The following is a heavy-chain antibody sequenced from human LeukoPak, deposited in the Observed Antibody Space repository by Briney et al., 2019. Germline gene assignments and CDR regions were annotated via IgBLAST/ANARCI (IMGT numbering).Heavy chain of an antibody. J-gene: IGHJ4*02. D-gene: IGHD3-22*01. V-gene: IGHV3-23*01. CDR1: GFTFSSYA. Sequence: GRSLRLSCAASGFTFSSYAMSWVRQAPGKGLAWVSTISGGSGSTYCADSVKGRFTISRDNSKNTLYLQMNSLRDEDTAVYYCAKHRFESGGYHSTDWGQGTLVTVSS. CDR2: ISGGSGST. CDR3: AKHRFESGGYHSTD.